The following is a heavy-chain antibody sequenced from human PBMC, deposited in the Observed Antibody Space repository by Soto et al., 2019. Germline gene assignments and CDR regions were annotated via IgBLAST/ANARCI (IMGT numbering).Heavy chain of an antibody. CDR2: IYYSGST. CDR3: ARMYDSSGYSFNADWFDP. Sequence: QVQLQESGPGLVKPSQTLSLTCTVSGGSISSGDYYWSWIRQPPGKGLEWIGYIYYSGSTYYNPSLKSRVTISVDTSKNQFSLKLSSVTAADTAVYYCARMYDSSGYSFNADWFDPWGQGTLVTVSS. J-gene: IGHJ5*02. D-gene: IGHD3-22*01. V-gene: IGHV4-30-4*01. CDR1: GGSISSGDYY.